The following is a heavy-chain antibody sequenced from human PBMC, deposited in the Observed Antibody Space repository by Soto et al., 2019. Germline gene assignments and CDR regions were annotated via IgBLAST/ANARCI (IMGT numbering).Heavy chain of an antibody. CDR2: IYYSGST. J-gene: IGHJ6*02. CDR3: ARDRYCGGDCYYDHYYGLDV. Sequence: QVQLQESGPGLVKPSETLSLTCTVSGGSVNSDSYYWSWIRQPPGKGLEWIGYIYYSGSTNYNPSLKSRVTMSVDTSKNQFSLKLSSVTAADTAVYYCARDRYCGGDCYYDHYYGLDVWGQGTAVTVSS. CDR1: GGSVNSDSYY. D-gene: IGHD2-21*02. V-gene: IGHV4-61*01.